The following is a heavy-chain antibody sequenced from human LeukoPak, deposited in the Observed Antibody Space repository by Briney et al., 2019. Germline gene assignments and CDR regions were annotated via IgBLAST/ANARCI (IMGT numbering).Heavy chain of an antibody. CDR1: GYTFTGYY. J-gene: IGHJ6*02. CDR2: INPNSGGT. Sequence: EASVKVSCKASGYTFTGYYMHWVRQAPGQGLEWMGWINPNSGGTNYAQKFQGRVTMTRDTSISTAYMELSRLRSDDTAVYYCARAITTHYYYYGMDVWGQGTTVTVSS. CDR3: ARAITTHYYYYGMDV. V-gene: IGHV1-2*02. D-gene: IGHD3-3*01.